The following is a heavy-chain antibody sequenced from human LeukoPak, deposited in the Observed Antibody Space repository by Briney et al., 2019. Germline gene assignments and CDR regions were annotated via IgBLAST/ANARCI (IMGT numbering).Heavy chain of an antibody. CDR3: ARPHCSAANCYPYYFDY. CDR2: IYLGGSDT. V-gene: IGHV5-51*01. J-gene: IGHJ4*02. D-gene: IGHD2-15*01. CDR1: GYNFTNYW. Sequence: GESLKISCKGSGYNFTNYWIAWVRQMPGKCPEWMGVIYLGGSDTTYSPSFQGQVTISADRSISTAYLQWSGLKASDTAMYYCARPHCSAANCYPYYFDYWGQGTLVTVSS.